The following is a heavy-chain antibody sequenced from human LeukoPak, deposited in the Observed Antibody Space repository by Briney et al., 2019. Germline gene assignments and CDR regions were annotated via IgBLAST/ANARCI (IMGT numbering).Heavy chain of an antibody. V-gene: IGHV3-43*02. CDR3: AKDSYVSGRPLHTFDV. CDR2: ISGDGVST. D-gene: IGHD3-10*01. Sequence: GGSLRLSCVASGLPIADFAMHWVRQAPGKGLEWVSLISGDGVSTFYADSVKGQFTISRDNSQNTLFLQMNSLRVEDTAIYYCAKDSYVSGRPLHTFDVWGQGTMVTVSS. CDR1: GLPIADFA. J-gene: IGHJ3*01.